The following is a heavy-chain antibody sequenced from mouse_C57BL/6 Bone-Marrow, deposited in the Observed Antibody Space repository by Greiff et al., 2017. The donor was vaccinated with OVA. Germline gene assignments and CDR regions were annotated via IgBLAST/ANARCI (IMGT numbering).Heavy chain of an antibody. CDR2: INPNNGGT. V-gene: IGHV1-18*01. Sequence: VQLQQSGPELVKPGASVKIPCKASGYTFTDYNMDWVKQSHGKSLEWIGDINPNNGGTIYNQKFKGKATLTVDKSSSTAYMELRSLTSEDTAVYYCARWDHYGNYGGFAYWGQGTLVTVAA. CDR1: GYTFTDYN. D-gene: IGHD2-1*01. J-gene: IGHJ3*01. CDR3: ARWDHYGNYGGFAY.